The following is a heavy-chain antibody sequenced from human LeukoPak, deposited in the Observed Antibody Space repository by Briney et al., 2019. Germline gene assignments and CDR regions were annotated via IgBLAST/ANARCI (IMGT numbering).Heavy chain of an antibody. CDR2: INHSGST. V-gene: IGHV4-34*01. J-gene: IGHJ4*02. Sequence: SETLSLTCAVYGGSFSGYYWSWIRQPPGKGLEWIGEINHSGSTNYNPSLKSRVTISVDTSKNQFSLKLSSVTAADTAVYYCARGFRHGYETLGYWGQGTLVTVSS. CDR3: ARGFRHGYETLGY. D-gene: IGHD5-18*01. CDR1: GGSFSGYY.